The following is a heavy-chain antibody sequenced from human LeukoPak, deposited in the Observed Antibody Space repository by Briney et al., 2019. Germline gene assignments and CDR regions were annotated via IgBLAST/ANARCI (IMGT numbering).Heavy chain of an antibody. CDR1: GYSISSGSS. V-gene: IGHV4-38-2*02. D-gene: IGHD3-3*01. CDR2: IYHSGST. Sequence: PSETLSLTCTVSGYSISSGSSWGWIRQPPGKGLEWIGTIYHSGSTDYNPSLKSRVTISVDTSKNQFSLKLSSVTAADTAVYYCATSTPWYYDFWSGLGPFDIWGQGTMVTVSS. CDR3: ATSTPWYYDFWSGLGPFDI. J-gene: IGHJ3*02.